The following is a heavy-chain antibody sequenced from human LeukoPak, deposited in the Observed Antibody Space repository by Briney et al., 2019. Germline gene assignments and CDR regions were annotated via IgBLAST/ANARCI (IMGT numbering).Heavy chain of an antibody. D-gene: IGHD3-10*01. CDR3: ARGIRGVIAPLDY. V-gene: IGHV1-69*05. J-gene: IGHJ4*02. CDR1: GGTFSSYA. Sequence: ASVEVSCKASGGTFSSYAISWVRQAPGQGLEWMGGIIPIFGTANYAQKFQGRVTITTDESTSTAYMELSSLRSEDTAVYYCARGIRGVIAPLDYWGQGTLVTVSS. CDR2: IIPIFGTA.